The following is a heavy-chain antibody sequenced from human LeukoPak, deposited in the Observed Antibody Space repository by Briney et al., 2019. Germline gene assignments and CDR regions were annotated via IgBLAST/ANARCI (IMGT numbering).Heavy chain of an antibody. CDR2: ISGSGGNT. Sequence: PGGSLRLSCAASGFTFSNFAMSWVRQAPGKGLEWVSGISGSGGNTYYADSVKGRFTSSGDNSKNTLYLQMNSLRAEDTAVYYCAKRWLQSVVSGAFDVWGRGTMVTVSS. CDR3: AKRWLQSVVSGAFDV. CDR1: GFTFSNFA. D-gene: IGHD5-24*01. V-gene: IGHV3-23*01. J-gene: IGHJ3*01.